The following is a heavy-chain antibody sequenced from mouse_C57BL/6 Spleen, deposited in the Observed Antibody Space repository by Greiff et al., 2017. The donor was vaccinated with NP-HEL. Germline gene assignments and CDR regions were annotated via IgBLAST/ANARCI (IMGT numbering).Heavy chain of an antibody. V-gene: IGHV1-7*01. D-gene: IGHD1-1*01. J-gene: IGHJ2*01. Sequence: VQLQQSGAELAKPGASVKLSCQASGYTFTSYWMHWVKQRPGQGLEWIGYINPSSGYTKYNQKFKDKATLTADNASSTAYLQLSSLTYEDSAVYYCARSNYYGSSPVYFDYGGKGTTLTVSS. CDR2: INPSSGYT. CDR3: ARSNYYGSSPVYFDY. CDR1: GYTFTSYW.